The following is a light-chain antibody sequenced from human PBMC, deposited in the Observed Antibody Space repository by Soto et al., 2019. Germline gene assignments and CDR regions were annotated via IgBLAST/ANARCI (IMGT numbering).Light chain of an antibody. CDR2: STS. J-gene: IGKJ1*01. CDR3: QHYGDSLTWT. Sequence: EAVLTQSPGTLSLSPGDRATLSCRASQTVGSTFVAWYQQRPGQAPRLLIYSTSSRATGIPDRFTGAVSGTGFTLTISSLEPEDFALYYCQHYGDSLTWTFGQGTRVEIK. V-gene: IGKV3-20*01. CDR1: QTVGSTF.